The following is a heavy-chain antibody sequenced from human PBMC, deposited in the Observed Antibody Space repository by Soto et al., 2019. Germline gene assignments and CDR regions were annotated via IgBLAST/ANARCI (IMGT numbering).Heavy chain of an antibody. CDR3: AREGSIMIFGVVAAAFDI. D-gene: IGHD3-3*01. CDR1: GYTFTSYY. CDR2: INPSGGST. J-gene: IGHJ3*02. Sequence: GASVKVSCKASGYTFTSYYMHWVRQAPGQGLEWMGIINPSGGSTSYAQKFQGRVTMTRDTSTSTVYMELSSLRSEDTAVYYWAREGSIMIFGVVAAAFDIWGQGTMVTVSS. V-gene: IGHV1-46*01.